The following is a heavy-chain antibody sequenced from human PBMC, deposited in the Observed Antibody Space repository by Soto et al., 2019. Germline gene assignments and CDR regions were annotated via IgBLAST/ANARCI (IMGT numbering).Heavy chain of an antibody. J-gene: IGHJ3*01. Sequence: GGSLSLSCAASGFNFGDFAMQWVRQVPGTGLEWVSGLNWNSNSIAYADSVKGRFTISRDNAKNSLYPQMNSLRGDDTALYYCAKSAAYSVHWYTAFDFWGQGTMVTVS. CDR3: AKSAAYSVHWYTAFDF. CDR2: LNWNSNSI. D-gene: IGHD6-13*01. V-gene: IGHV3-9*01. CDR1: GFNFGDFA.